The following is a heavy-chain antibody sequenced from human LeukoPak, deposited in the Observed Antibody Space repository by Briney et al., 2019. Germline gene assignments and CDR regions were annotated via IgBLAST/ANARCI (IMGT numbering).Heavy chain of an antibody. V-gene: IGHV4-39*07. J-gene: IGHJ4*02. D-gene: IGHD2-2*01. CDR2: IYYSGST. CDR3: ARNLVPAAFDY. CDR1: GGSISSSNYY. Sequence: SETLSLTCTVSGGSISSSNYYWGWIRQPPGKGLEWIGSIYYSGSTYYNPSLKSRVTISVDTSKNQFSLKLSSVTAADTAVYYCARNLVPAAFDYWGQGTLVTVSS.